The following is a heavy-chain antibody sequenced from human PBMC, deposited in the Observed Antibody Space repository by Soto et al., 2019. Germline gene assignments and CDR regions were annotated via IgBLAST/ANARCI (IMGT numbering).Heavy chain of an antibody. V-gene: IGHV3-30*18. CDR3: AKDIDYYDSSGYLDAFDI. D-gene: IGHD3-22*01. CDR1: GFTFSSYG. CDR2: ISYDGSNK. J-gene: IGHJ3*02. Sequence: PGGSLRLSCAASGFTFSSYGMHWVRQAPGKGLEWVAVISYDGSNKYYADSVKGRFTISRDNSKNTLYLQMSSLRAEDTAVYYCAKDIDYYDSSGYLDAFDIWGQGTMVTVSS.